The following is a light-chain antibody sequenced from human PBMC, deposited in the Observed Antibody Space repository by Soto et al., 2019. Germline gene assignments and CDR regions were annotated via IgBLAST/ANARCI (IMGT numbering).Light chain of an antibody. CDR1: QSISSY. V-gene: IGKV1-39*01. CDR3: QQSYSTPRT. CDR2: AAS. J-gene: IGKJ1*01. Sequence: DLQMTQSPSSLSASVGDRVTITFRASQSISSYLNWYQQKPGKAPKLLIYAASSLQSGVPSRFSGSGSGTDFTLTISSLQPEDFATYYCQQSYSTPRTFGQGTKVEIK.